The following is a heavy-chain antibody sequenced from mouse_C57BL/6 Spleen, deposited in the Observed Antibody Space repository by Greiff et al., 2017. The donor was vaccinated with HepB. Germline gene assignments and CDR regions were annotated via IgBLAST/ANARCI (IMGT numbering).Heavy chain of an antibody. CDR1: GFTFSSYA. D-gene: IGHD1-1*01. V-gene: IGHV5-4*01. J-gene: IGHJ3*01. Sequence: EVHLVESGGGLVKPGGSLKLSCAASGFTFSSYAMSWVRQTPEKRLEWVATISDGGSYTYYPDNVKGRFTISRDNAKNNLYLQMSHLKSEDTAMYYCARSTTVVGPGFAYWGQGTLVTVSA. CDR3: ARSTTVVGPGFAY. CDR2: ISDGGSYT.